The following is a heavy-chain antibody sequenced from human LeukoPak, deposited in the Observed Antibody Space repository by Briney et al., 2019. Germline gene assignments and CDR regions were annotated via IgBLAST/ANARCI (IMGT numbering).Heavy chain of an antibody. CDR1: GFTFIGSA. J-gene: IGHJ4*02. V-gene: IGHV3-73*01. Sequence: GGSLRLSCAASGFTFIGSAMHWVRQASGKGLEWVGRIRSKANSNATAYPASVKGRFTNSRDDSKNTAYLQMNSLKTEDTAVYYCTRQIAVAGSEDYWGQGTLVTVSS. CDR2: IRSKANSNAT. D-gene: IGHD6-19*01. CDR3: TRQIAVAGSEDY.